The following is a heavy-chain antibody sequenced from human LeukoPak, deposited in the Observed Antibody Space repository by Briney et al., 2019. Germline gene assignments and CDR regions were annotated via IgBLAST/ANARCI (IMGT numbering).Heavy chain of an antibody. V-gene: IGHV3-7*01. D-gene: IGHD3-3*01. CDR1: GFTFSSYW. CDR2: IKQDGSEK. CDR3: ARDPGYHDFWSGYYTGDAFDI. J-gene: IGHJ3*02. Sequence: GGSLRLSCAASGFTFSSYWMSWVRQAPGKGLEWVANIKQDGSEKYYVDSVKGRFTISRDNAKNSLYLQMNSLRAEDTAVYYCARDPGYHDFWSGYYTGDAFDIWGQGTMVTVSS.